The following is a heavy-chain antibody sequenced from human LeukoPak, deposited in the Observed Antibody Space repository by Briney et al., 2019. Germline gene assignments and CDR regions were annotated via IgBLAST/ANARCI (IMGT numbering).Heavy chain of an antibody. CDR3: ARDPSGYFNY. CDR1: GGSINTYY. J-gene: IGHJ4*02. CDR2: IYYSGST. V-gene: IGHV4-59*01. D-gene: IGHD3-22*01. Sequence: PSETLSLTCTVSGGSINTYYWSWIRQPPGKGLEWIGYIYYSGSTNYNPSLKSRVTISIDTSKNQVSLKLSSVTAADTAVYYCARDPSGYFNYWGQGTLVTVSS.